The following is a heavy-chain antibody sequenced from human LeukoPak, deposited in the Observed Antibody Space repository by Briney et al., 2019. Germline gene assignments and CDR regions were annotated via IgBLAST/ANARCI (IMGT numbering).Heavy chain of an antibody. Sequence: GGSLRLSCAASGFTFSNAWMSWVRQAPGKGLEWVGRIKSKTDGGTTDYAAPVKGRFTISRDDSKNTLYLQMNSLKTEDTAVYFCTTDPGDSPPVDYWGQGTLVTVSS. CDR3: TTDPGDSPPVDY. CDR1: GFTFSNAW. J-gene: IGHJ4*02. CDR2: IKSKTDGGTT. D-gene: IGHD3-3*01. V-gene: IGHV3-15*01.